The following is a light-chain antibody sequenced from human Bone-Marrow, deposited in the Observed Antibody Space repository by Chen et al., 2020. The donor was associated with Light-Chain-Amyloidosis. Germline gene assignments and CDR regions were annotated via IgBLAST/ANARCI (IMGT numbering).Light chain of an antibody. J-gene: IGLJ1*01. CDR1: SSNIGINY. Sequence: QPVLTQPPSASGSPGQRVTISCSGASSNIGINYVSWYQHLPGAVPNILIHRNNQRPSGVPDRFSASKSGTSAFLAISGLRSEDEADYYCAAWDGSLSGYVFGTGTKVIVL. V-gene: IGLV1-47*01. CDR2: RNN. CDR3: AAWDGSLSGYV.